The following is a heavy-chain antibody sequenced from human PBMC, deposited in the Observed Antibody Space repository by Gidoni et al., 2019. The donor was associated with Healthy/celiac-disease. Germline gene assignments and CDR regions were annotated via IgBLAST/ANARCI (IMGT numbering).Heavy chain of an antibody. V-gene: IGHV3-23*01. CDR2: ISGSGGST. J-gene: IGHJ5*02. CDR3: AKGRYCSGGSCLRTSFNWFDP. CDR1: GFTFSSYA. Sequence: EVQLLESGGGLVQPGGSLRLSCAASGFTFSSYAMSWVRQAPGKGLEWVSAISGSGGSTYYADSVKGRFTISRDNSKNTLYLQMNSLRAEDTAVYYCAKGRYCSGGSCLRTSFNWFDPWGQGTLVTVSS. D-gene: IGHD2-15*01.